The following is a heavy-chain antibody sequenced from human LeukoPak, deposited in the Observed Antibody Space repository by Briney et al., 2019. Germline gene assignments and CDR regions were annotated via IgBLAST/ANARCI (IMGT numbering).Heavy chain of an antibody. CDR2: IYYSGST. Sequence: PSETLSLTCTLSGASISSYYWSWIRQPPGKGLEWIGYIYYSGSTNYNPSLKSRVTISVDTSKNQFSLKLSSVTAADTAVYYCARVEGYCSSTSCYELIDYWGQGTLVTVSS. D-gene: IGHD2-2*01. V-gene: IGHV4-59*01. J-gene: IGHJ4*02. CDR1: GASISSYY. CDR3: ARVEGYCSSTSCYELIDY.